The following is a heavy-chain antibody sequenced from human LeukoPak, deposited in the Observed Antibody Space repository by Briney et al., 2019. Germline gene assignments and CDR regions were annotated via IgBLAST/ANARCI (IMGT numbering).Heavy chain of an antibody. CDR1: AFTVSSNY. D-gene: IGHD6-6*01. CDR3: VKDRTPYNSYSCSSGVHYYGMDV. J-gene: IGHJ6*02. Sequence: PGRSLRLSCAASAFTVSSNYISSVRQAPGKGLEYGSAISSNGGSTYYADSVKGRFTISRDNSKNTLYLQMSSLRAEDTAVYYCVKDRTPYNSYSCSSGVHYYGMDVWGQGTTVSVSS. CDR2: ISSNGGST. V-gene: IGHV3-64D*09.